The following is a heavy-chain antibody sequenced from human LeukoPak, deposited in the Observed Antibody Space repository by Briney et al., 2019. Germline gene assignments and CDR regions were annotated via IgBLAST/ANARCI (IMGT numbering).Heavy chain of an antibody. V-gene: IGHV3-7*01. CDR2: LKQDGSDQ. Sequence: PGGSLRLSCAASGFTFSSYWMTWVRQAPGKGLELVVDLKQDGSDQYYVDSVKGRFTISRDNAKNSLYLQMNSLRAEDTAVYYCARVRAWGSASSHPSYCDYWGLGTLVTVSS. D-gene: IGHD3-10*01. J-gene: IGHJ4*02. CDR1: GFTFSSYW. CDR3: ARVRAWGSASSHPSYCDY.